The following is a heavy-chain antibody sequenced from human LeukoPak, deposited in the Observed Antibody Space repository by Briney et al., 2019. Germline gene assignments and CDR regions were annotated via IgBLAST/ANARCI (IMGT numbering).Heavy chain of an antibody. CDR1: GFTFSSYS. CDR3: ARDGAVWFGESTYYYGMDV. CDR2: ISSSSSYI. J-gene: IGHJ6*02. V-gene: IGHV3-21*01. Sequence: GGSLRLSCAASGFTFSSYSMNWVRQAPGKGLEWVSSISSSSSYIYYADSVKGRFTISRDNAKNSLYLQMNSLRAEDTAAYYCARDGAVWFGESTYYYGMDVWGQGTTVTVSS. D-gene: IGHD3-10*01.